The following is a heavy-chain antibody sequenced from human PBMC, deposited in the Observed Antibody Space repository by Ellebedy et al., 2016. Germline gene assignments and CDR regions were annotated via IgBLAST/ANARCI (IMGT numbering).Heavy chain of an antibody. CDR1: GGSISSSSYY. CDR3: ARHDYSSSFIDS. D-gene: IGHD6-6*01. CDR2: IYYSGST. Sequence: SETLSLTXTVSGGSISSSSYYWGWIRQPPGKGLEWIGSIYYSGSTYYNQSLKSRVTISVDTSKNQFSLKLSSVTAADTAVYYCARHDYSSSFIDSWGQGTLVTVSS. J-gene: IGHJ4*02. V-gene: IGHV4-39*01.